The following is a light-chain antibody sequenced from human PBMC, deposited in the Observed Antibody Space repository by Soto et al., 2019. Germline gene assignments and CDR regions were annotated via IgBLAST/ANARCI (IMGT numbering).Light chain of an antibody. CDR3: QQYGNLPLT. J-gene: IGKJ4*01. CDR2: GSS. V-gene: IGKV3-15*01. CDR1: QLFSSN. Sequence: EIVMTQSPATLSVSPGESVTLSCRASQLFSSNLAWYQRRPGQAPRLLIYGSSTRATGVPPRFSGSASGTEFTLTISSLQSEDFGVYYCQQYGNLPLTFGGGTKVDIK.